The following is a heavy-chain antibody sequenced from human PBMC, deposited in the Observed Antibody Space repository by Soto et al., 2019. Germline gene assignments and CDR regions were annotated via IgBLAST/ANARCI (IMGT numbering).Heavy chain of an antibody. D-gene: IGHD4-17*01. CDR1: GGSISSSRYY. V-gene: IGHV4-39*01. Sequence: TSETLSLTCTVSGGSISSSRYYWGWIRQPPGEGLEWIGSIYYSGSTYYNPSLKSRVTISVDTSKNQFSLKLSSVTAADTAVYYCARVDYDVSYNWFDPWGQGTLVTVSS. J-gene: IGHJ5*02. CDR2: IYYSGST. CDR3: ARVDYDVSYNWFDP.